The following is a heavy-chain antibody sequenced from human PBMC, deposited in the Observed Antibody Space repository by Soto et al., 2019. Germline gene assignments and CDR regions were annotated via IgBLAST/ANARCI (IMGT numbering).Heavy chain of an antibody. D-gene: IGHD5-12*01. CDR2: TYYRSKWYN. Sequence: SQTLSLTCAISRDSVSSNSAAWNWIRQSPSRGLEWLGRTYYRSKWYNDYAVSVKSRITINPDTSKNQFSLQLNSVTPEDTAVYYCARASGYDLGGYYYYGMDVWGQGTTVTVSS. V-gene: IGHV6-1*01. CDR3: ARASGYDLGGYYYYGMDV. CDR1: RDSVSSNSAA. J-gene: IGHJ6*02.